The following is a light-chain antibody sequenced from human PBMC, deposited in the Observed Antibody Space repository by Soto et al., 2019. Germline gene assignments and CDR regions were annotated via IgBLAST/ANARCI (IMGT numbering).Light chain of an antibody. CDR3: QQYGRT. Sequence: EIVLTQTPGTLSLSPGERATLSCRASQSIRNFLAWYQQKPGQAPRLLIYGASSRATGIPDRFSGSGSGTDFTLTISRLEPEDFAVYYCQQYGRTFGQGTKVDIK. J-gene: IGKJ1*01. CDR2: GAS. V-gene: IGKV3-20*01. CDR1: QSIRNF.